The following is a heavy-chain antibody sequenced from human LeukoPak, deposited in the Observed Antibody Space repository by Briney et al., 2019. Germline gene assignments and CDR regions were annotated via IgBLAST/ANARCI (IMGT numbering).Heavy chain of an antibody. D-gene: IGHD3-22*01. CDR2: ISGSGGST. J-gene: IGHJ4*02. V-gene: IGHV3-23*01. Sequence: PGGSLRLSCAASGFTFSNYAMNWVRQAPGKGLEWVSTISGSGGSTYYADSVKGRFTISRDNSKNTLFLQMNSLRAEDTAVYYCAKEGYDSSAIDYWGQGTPVTVSS. CDR3: AKEGYDSSAIDY. CDR1: GFTFSNYA.